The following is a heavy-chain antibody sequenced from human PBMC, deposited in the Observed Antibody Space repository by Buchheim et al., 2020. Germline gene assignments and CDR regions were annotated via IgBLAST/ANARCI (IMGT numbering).Heavy chain of an antibody. D-gene: IGHD3-9*01. CDR1: GFTFSDYS. J-gene: IGHJ4*02. CDR2: ISSSSSYI. Sequence: EVQVVESGGGLVKPGGSLRLSCAASGFTFSDYSMNWVRQAPGKGLEWVSSISSSSSYIYYADSVQGRFTISRDNAKKSLYLQMNSLRAEDTAVYYCASLPRGYFDWQSDYWGQGTLVTVSS. V-gene: IGHV3-21*01. CDR3: ASLPRGYFDWQSDY.